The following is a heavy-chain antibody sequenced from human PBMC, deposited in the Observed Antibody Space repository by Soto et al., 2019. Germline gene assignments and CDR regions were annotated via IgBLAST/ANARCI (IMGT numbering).Heavy chain of an antibody. D-gene: IGHD6-19*01. CDR1: GFTFSSYA. J-gene: IGHJ4*02. CDR3: AKDALSRIAVARAWGFDY. CDR2: FRGGGGGT. Sequence: PGGSLRLSCAASGFTFSSYAMGWVRQAAGRGLEWVSAFRGGGGGTYYADSVKARFTISRDNSKNTLYLQMNSLRDEDTAVYYCAKDALSRIAVARAWGFDYWGQGTLFTVSS. V-gene: IGHV3-23*01.